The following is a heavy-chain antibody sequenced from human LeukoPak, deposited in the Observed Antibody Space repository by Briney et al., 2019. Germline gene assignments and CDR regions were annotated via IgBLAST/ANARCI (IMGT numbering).Heavy chain of an antibody. CDR1: GDSINSLDL. V-gene: IGHV4-4*02. J-gene: IGHJ4*02. CDR2: MYLSGTT. CDR3: AGLVGRYSSGLYYYYFDY. D-gene: IGHD3-22*01. Sequence: SETLSLTCTVSGDSINSLDLWSWVRQPPGKGLEWIGEMYLSGTTHSNPSVKSRVTISIDKSKNQFFLNLSSMTAADTAVYYCAGLVGRYSSGLYYYYFDYWGQGTLVTVSS.